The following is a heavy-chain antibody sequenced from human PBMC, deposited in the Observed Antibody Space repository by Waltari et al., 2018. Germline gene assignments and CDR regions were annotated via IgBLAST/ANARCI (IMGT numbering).Heavy chain of an antibody. CDR3: ARGGYHPANFDF. CDR1: GYSTSKNYY. CDR2: IHHTGTT. J-gene: IGHJ4*02. D-gene: IGHD2-15*01. V-gene: IGHV4-38-2*01. Sequence: QMHLQASGPGLVQPSETLSLTCATPGYSTSKNYYWAWIRQSPEKGLEWMGAIHHTGTTYYNPSLNSRITMSVDTPNNQFSLKLNSVTAADTAVYYCARGGYHPANFDFWGQGILVTVSS.